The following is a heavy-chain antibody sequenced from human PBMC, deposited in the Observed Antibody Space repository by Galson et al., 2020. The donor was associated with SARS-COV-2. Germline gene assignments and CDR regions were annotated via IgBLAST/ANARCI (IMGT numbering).Heavy chain of an antibody. CDR2: ISSDSSSK. J-gene: IGHJ4*02. V-gene: IGHV3-21*03. CDR3: AREGGGSDY. D-gene: IGHD1-26*01. Sequence: GGSLRLSCTATEFTFSNYTKKWVRQAPEKGLEWVSYISSDSSSKYYADSVKGRFTISRDNAKNSLSLQMNSLRADDTAVYYCAREGGGSDYWGQGTLVTVSP. CDR1: EFTFSNYT.